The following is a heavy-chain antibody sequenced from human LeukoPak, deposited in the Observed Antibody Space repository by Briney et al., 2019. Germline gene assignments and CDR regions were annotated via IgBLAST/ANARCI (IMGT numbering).Heavy chain of an antibody. V-gene: IGHV4-34*01. D-gene: IGHD4-17*01. CDR1: GGSFSGYY. CDR3: ARHPSYYGDFGYFDY. CDR2: INHSGST. Sequence: SETLSLTCAVYGGSFSGYYWSWIRQPPGKGLEWIGEINHSGSTNYNPSLKSRVTISVDTSKNQFSLKLSSVTAADTAVYYCARHPSYYGDFGYFDYWGQGTLVTVSS. J-gene: IGHJ4*02.